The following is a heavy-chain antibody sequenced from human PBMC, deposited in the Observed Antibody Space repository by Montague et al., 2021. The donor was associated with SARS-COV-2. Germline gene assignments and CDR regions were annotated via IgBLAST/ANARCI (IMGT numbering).Heavy chain of an antibody. Sequence: SETLSLTCTVSGGSISSSSYYWGWIRQPPGKGLEWIGSIYYSGSTYYNPSLKSRVTISVDTSKNQFSLKLSSVTAADTAVHYCAREQGYNWNYYYYYGMDVWGQGTTVTVSS. CDR1: GGSISSSSYY. D-gene: IGHD1-20*01. J-gene: IGHJ6*02. V-gene: IGHV4-39*07. CDR3: AREQGYNWNYYYYYGMDV. CDR2: IYYSGST.